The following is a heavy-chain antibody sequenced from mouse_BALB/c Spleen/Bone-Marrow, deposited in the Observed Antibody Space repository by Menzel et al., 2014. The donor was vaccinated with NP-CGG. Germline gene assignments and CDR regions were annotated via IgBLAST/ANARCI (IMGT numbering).Heavy chain of an antibody. CDR1: GFTFSSFA. J-gene: IGHJ2*01. V-gene: IGHV5-17*02. D-gene: IGHD1-1*01. CDR2: ISSGSSTI. Sequence: EVQGVESGGGLEQPGGSRKLSCAASGFTFSSFAMHWVRQAPEKGLEWVAYISSGSSTIYYADTVMGRFTISRDNPKNTLFLQMTSLRSEDTAMYYCARSGSSSGYFDYWGQGTTLTVSS. CDR3: ARSGSSSGYFDY.